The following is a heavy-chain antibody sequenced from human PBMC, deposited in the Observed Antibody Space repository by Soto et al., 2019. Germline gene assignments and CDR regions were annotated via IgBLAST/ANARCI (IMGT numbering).Heavy chain of an antibody. CDR3: AKDQGRGTIFGLVLGWIDS. J-gene: IGHJ5*01. Sequence: GGSLRLSCAASGFTFSSYAMSWVRQAPGKGLEWVSTISHSGGSTYYADSVKGRFTISRDNSKNTMYLQMNSLRPEDTALYYCAKDQGRGTIFGLVLGWIDSWGQGTLVTVSS. CDR2: ISHSGGST. CDR1: GFTFSSYA. D-gene: IGHD3-3*01. V-gene: IGHV3-23*01.